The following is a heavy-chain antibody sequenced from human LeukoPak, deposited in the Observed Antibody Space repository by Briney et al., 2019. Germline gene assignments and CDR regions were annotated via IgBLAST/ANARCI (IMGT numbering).Heavy chain of an antibody. J-gene: IGHJ4*02. V-gene: IGHV3-23*01. CDR3: ALGRNIVIVPAAIFDS. D-gene: IGHD2-2*02. CDR1: GFTFSIYA. Sequence: GSLRLSCAASGFTFSIYAMSWVRQAPGKGLEWVSAISGSGDSTYYADSVKGRFTISRDNSKNTLYLQMNSLRAEDTAVYYCALGRNIVIVPAAIFDSWGQGTLVTVSS. CDR2: ISGSGDST.